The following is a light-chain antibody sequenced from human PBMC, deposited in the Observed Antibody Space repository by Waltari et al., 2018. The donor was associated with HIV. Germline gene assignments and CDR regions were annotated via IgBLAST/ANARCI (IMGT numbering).Light chain of an antibody. Sequence: QSALTQPRSVSGSPGQSVTISCTGPSTVVRGYNYVSWYQHHPGTAPKLMIFDVNKRPSGVPDRFSGSKSGNTASLTISGLQAEDEADYYCCACEGTDTYVFGAGTKVIVL. J-gene: IGLJ1*01. CDR3: CACEGTDTYV. V-gene: IGLV2-11*01. CDR2: DVN. CDR1: STVVRGYNY.